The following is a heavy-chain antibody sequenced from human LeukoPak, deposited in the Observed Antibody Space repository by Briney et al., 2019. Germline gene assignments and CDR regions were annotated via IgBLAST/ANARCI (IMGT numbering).Heavy chain of an antibody. V-gene: IGHV4-34*01. J-gene: IGHJ3*02. D-gene: IGHD6-6*01. Sequence: PSETLSLTCAVYGGSFSGYYWSWIRQPPGKGLEWIGEINHSGSTNYNPSLKSRVTISVDTSKNQFSLKLSSVTAADTAVYYCARDVTTRPGAFDIWGQGTMVTISS. CDR1: GGSFSGYY. CDR2: INHSGST. CDR3: ARDVTTRPGAFDI.